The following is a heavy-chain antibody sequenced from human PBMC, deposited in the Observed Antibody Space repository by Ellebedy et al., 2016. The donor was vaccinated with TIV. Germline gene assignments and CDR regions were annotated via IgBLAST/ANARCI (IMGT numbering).Heavy chain of an antibody. D-gene: IGHD2-15*01. CDR3: ARQRGCSGGSCPLSLDY. Sequence: GESLKISCKGSGYSFTSYWISWVRQMPGKGLEWMGRIDPSDSYTNYSPSFQGHVTISADKSISTAFLQWSSLRASDTAMYYCARQRGCSGGSCPLSLDYWGQGTLVTVSS. V-gene: IGHV5-10-1*01. CDR1: GYSFTSYW. J-gene: IGHJ4*02. CDR2: IDPSDSYT.